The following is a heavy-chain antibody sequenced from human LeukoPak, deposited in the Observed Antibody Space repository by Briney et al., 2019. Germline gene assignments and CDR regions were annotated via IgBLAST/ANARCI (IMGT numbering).Heavy chain of an antibody. V-gene: IGHV4-59*01. D-gene: IGHD4-17*01. CDR1: GGSMSSYY. CDR2: ISYSGNT. CDR3: ARAGPVPTSDGGPLADS. J-gene: IGHJ4*02. Sequence: ASETLSLTCTVSGGSMSSYYWSWIRQPPGKGLEGIGYISYSGNTNYNPSLKSRITISVNTSNNEYSLKLRSVTPADTAVYYCARAGPVPTSDGGPLADSWGQGTLVTVSS.